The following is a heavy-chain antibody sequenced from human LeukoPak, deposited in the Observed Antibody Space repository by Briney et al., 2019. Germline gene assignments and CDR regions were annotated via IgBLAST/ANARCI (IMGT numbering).Heavy chain of an antibody. CDR2: IIPILGIA. V-gene: IGHV1-69*04. Sequence: ASVKVSCKASGGTFSSYAISWVRQAPGQGLEWMGRIIPILGIANYAQKFQGRVTITADKSTSTAYMELSSLRSEDTAVYYCASSGVVTAEFYFDYWGQGTLVTVSS. D-gene: IGHD2-21*02. J-gene: IGHJ4*02. CDR3: ASSGVVTAEFYFDY. CDR1: GGTFSSYA.